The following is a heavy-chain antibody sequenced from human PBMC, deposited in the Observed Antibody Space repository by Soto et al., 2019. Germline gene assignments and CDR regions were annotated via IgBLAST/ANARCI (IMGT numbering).Heavy chain of an antibody. CDR2: IYYSGST. V-gene: IGHV4-39*01. J-gene: IGHJ6*02. Sequence: SETLSLTCTVSGGSISSSSYYWGWIRQPPGKGLEWIGSIYYSGSTYYNPSLKSRVTISVDTSKNQFSLKLSSVTAADTAVYYCASKSDYYYYGMDVWGQGTTVTVSS. CDR3: ASKSDYYYYGMDV. CDR1: GGSISSSSYY.